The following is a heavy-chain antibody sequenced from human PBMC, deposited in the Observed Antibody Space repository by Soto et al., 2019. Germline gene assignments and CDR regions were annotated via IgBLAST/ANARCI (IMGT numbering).Heavy chain of an antibody. V-gene: IGHV1-69*13. CDR3: ARDGSSSSAYYYYGMDV. Sequence: SVKVSCKASGGTFSSYAVSWVRQAPGQGLEWMGGIIPIFGTANYAQKFQGRVTITADESTSTAYMELSSLRSEDTAVYYCARDGSSSSAYYYYGMDVWGQGTTVTVSS. J-gene: IGHJ6*02. D-gene: IGHD6-6*01. CDR2: IIPIFGTA. CDR1: GGTFSSYA.